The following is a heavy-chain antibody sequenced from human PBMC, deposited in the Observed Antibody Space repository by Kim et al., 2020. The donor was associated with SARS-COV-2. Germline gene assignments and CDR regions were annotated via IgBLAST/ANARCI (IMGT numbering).Heavy chain of an antibody. CDR2: ISAYNGNT. J-gene: IGHJ4*02. V-gene: IGHV1-18*01. Sequence: ASVKVSCKASGYTFTSYGISWVRQAPGQGLEWMGWISAYNGNTNYAQKLQGRVTMTTDTSTSTAYMELRSLRSDDTAVYYCARGQKFTMIVEYYFDYWGQGTLVTVSS. CDR1: GYTFTSYG. D-gene: IGHD3-22*01. CDR3: ARGQKFTMIVEYYFDY.